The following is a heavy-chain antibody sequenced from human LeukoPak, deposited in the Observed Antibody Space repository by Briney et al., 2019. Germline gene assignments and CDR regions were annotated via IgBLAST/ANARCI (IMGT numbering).Heavy chain of an antibody. V-gene: IGHV5-51*01. CDR1: GYSFTSYW. D-gene: IGHD3-22*01. Sequence: GESLKISCKGSGYSFTSYWLGWVRQMPGKGLEWMGIIYPGDSDTRYSPSFQGQVTISADKSISTAYLQWSSLKASDTAMYYCARLPYYYDSSGYPIDYWGQGTLVTVSS. CDR2: IYPGDSDT. J-gene: IGHJ4*02. CDR3: ARLPYYYDSSGYPIDY.